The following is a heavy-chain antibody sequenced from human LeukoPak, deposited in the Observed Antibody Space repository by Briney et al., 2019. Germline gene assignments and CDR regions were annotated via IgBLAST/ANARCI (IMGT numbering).Heavy chain of an antibody. D-gene: IGHD3-10*01. CDR1: GFTFSTFA. CDR2: ISSSSSYI. J-gene: IGHJ4*02. Sequence: GGSLRLSCAASGFTFSTFAMIWVRQPPGKGLEWVSSISSSSSYIYYADSVKGRFTISRDNAKNSLYLQMNSLRAEDTAVYYCARVHSGMGYWGQGTLVTVSS. V-gene: IGHV3-21*01. CDR3: ARVHSGMGY.